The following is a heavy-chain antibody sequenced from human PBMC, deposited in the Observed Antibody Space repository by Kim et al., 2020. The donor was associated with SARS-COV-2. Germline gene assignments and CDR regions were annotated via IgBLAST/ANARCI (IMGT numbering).Heavy chain of an antibody. D-gene: IGHD3-10*01. CDR3: AKETRYGSGSYLGYYYYYGMDV. CDR1: GFTFSSYG. CDR2: ISYDGSNK. V-gene: IGHV3-30*18. J-gene: IGHJ6*02. Sequence: GGSLRLSCAASGFTFSSYGMHWVRQAPGKGLEWVAVISYDGSNKYYADSVKGRFTISRDNSKNTLYLQMNSLRAEDTAVYYCAKETRYGSGSYLGYYYYYGMDVWGQGTTVTVSS.